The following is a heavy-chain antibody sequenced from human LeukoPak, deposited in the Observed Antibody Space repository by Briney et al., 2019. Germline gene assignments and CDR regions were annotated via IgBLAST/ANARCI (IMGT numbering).Heavy chain of an antibody. D-gene: IGHD3-22*01. CDR2: IYYSGST. CDR3: ARWSRYYDSSAPGSDY. V-gene: IGHV4-59*08. J-gene: IGHJ4*02. CDR1: GGSISSYY. Sequence: PSETLSLTCTVSGGSISSYYWSWIRQPPGKGLEWIGYIYYSGSTNYNPSLKSRVTISVDTSKNQFSLKLSSVTAADTAVYYCARWSRYYDSSAPGSDYWGQGTLVTVSS.